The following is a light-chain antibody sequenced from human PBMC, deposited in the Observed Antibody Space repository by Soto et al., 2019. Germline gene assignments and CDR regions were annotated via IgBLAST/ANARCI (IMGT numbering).Light chain of an antibody. Sequence: EIVLTQSPGTLSLSPGERATLSCRASQSVSSNYLAWYQQKPGQAPRLLIYGASSRATGIQDRFSGSGSGTDFTLTISRLDPEDFAVYYCQQYGSSPYTFGQGTKLEIK. CDR3: QQYGSSPYT. J-gene: IGKJ2*01. V-gene: IGKV3-20*01. CDR1: QSVSSNY. CDR2: GAS.